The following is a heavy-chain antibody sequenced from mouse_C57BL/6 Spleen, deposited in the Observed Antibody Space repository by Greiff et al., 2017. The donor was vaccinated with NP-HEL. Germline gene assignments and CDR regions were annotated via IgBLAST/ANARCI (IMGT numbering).Heavy chain of an antibody. CDR1: GFSFNTYA. V-gene: IGHV10-1*01. D-gene: IGHD2-5*01. CDR2: IRSKSNNYAT. CDR3: VRHDFSIYAMDY. J-gene: IGHJ4*01. Sequence: GGGLVQPKGSLKLSCAASGFSFNTYAMNWVRQAPGKGLEWVARIRSKSNNYATYYADSVKDRFTISRDDSESMLYLKMNNLKTEDTAMYYCVRHDFSIYAMDYWGQGTSVTVSS.